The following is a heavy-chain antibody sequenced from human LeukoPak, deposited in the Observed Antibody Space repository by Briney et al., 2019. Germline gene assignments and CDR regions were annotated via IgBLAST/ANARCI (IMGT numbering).Heavy chain of an antibody. J-gene: IGHJ5*02. V-gene: IGHV1-2*02. CDR1: GYTFTGYY. CDR3: AREVYSSSNWLDP. D-gene: IGHD6-6*01. Sequence: ASVKVSCKASGYTFTGYYMHWVRQAPGQGLEWMGWINPNSGGTNYAQKFQGRVTMTRDTSISTAYMELSRLRSDDTAVYYCAREVYSSSNWLDPWGQGTLVTVSS. CDR2: INPNSGGT.